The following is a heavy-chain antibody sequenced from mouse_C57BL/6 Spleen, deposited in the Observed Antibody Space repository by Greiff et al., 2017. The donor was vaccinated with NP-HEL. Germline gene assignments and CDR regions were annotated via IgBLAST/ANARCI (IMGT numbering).Heavy chain of an antibody. CDR2: IDPSDSYT. V-gene: IGHV1-59*01. CDR3: ARGRVVTTLYYYAMDY. Sequence: QVQLQQPGAELVRPGTSVKLSCKASGYTFTSYWMHWVKQRPGQGLEWIGVIDPSDSYTNYNQKFKGKATLTVDTSSSTAYMQLSSLTSEDSAVYYCARGRVVTTLYYYAMDYWGQGTSVTVSS. D-gene: IGHD2-2*01. CDR1: GYTFTSYW. J-gene: IGHJ4*01.